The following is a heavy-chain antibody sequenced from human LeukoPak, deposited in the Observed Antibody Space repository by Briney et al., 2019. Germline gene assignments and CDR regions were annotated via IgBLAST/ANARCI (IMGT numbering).Heavy chain of an antibody. Sequence: GGSLRLSCAASGFTFTNYGMHWVRQAPGKGLEWVAVIWYDGSKTYSADSVKGRFTISRDNSKNTLYLQMNSLRAEDTAVYYCAKHWEPYRGSYYFDYWGQGTLVTVSS. J-gene: IGHJ4*02. CDR3: AKHWEPYRGSYYFDY. CDR2: IWYDGSKT. D-gene: IGHD1-26*01. CDR1: GFTFTNYG. V-gene: IGHV3-33*06.